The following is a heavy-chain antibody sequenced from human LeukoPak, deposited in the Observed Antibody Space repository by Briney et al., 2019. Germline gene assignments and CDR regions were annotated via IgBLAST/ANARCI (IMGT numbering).Heavy chain of an antibody. V-gene: IGHV4-59*01. CDR3: ATGYYEPFAT. D-gene: IGHD2/OR15-2a*01. CDR2: ISDTGKT. J-gene: IGHJ5*02. Sequence: SETLSLTCSVSGASLSSYYWDWLRQTPGKGLEWIGYISDTGKTDSNPSLKSRVSISLDMSKKQFSLRLRSVTAADSAVYYRATGYYEPFATWGPGIVVAVSS. CDR1: GASLSSYY.